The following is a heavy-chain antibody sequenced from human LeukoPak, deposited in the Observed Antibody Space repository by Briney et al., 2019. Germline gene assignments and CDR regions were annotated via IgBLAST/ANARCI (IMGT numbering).Heavy chain of an antibody. CDR2: ITGNGGNT. CDR1: EFTFSNYA. V-gene: IGHV3-23*01. CDR3: AKDLGHYYGSGSDHDFGY. J-gene: IGHJ4*02. Sequence: GGSLRLSCAASEFTFSNYAMTWVRQAPGKGLEWVSTITGNGGNTYSADSVKGRFTISRDNSKNTLYLQMNSLRAEDTAVYYCAKDLGHYYGSGSDHDFGYWGQGTLVTVSS. D-gene: IGHD3-10*01.